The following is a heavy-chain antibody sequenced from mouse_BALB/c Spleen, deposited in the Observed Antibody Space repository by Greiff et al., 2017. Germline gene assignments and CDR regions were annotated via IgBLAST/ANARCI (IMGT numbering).Heavy chain of an antibody. CDR3: ARVWTNYYAMDY. CDR1: GFTFSDYY. Sequence: VQLKESGGGLVKPGGSLKLSCAASGFTFSDYYMYWVRQTPEKRLEWVATISDGGSYTYYPDSVKGRFTISRDNAKNNLYLQMSSLKSEDTAMYYCARVWTNYYAMDYWGQGTSVTVSS. CDR2: ISDGGSYT. D-gene: IGHD2-10*02. J-gene: IGHJ4*01. V-gene: IGHV5-4*02.